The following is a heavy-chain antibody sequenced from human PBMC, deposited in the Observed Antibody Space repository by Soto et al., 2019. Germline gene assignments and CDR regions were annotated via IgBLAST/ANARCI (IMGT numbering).Heavy chain of an antibody. CDR1: GGTFSGYY. CDR3: ARGPGGVSVHVARGMPQSDAFDI. CDR2: SNHSENT. D-gene: IGHD3-16*02. Sequence: KTSETLSLTCAAYGGTFSGYYWSWIRQPPGKGLEWIGESNHSENTNYTASRKSRVTISVDTSKNQFSMKLSSVTAADTAVSYYARGPGGVSVHVARGMPQSDAFDIWGQGTMVT. J-gene: IGHJ3*02. V-gene: IGHV4-34*01.